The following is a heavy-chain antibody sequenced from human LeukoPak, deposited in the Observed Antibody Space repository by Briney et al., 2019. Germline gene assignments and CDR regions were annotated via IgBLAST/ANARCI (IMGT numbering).Heavy chain of an antibody. CDR2: ISAYNGNT. V-gene: IGHV1-18*01. J-gene: IGHJ4*02. D-gene: IGHD6-19*01. CDR3: ARVRGRNTRYSSGWYPDY. CDR1: GYTFTSYG. Sequence: ASVKVSCKASGYTFTSYGISWVRQAPGQGLEWMGWISAYNGNTNYAQKLQGRVTMTTDTSTSTAYMELRSLRSDDTAVYYCARVRGRNTRYSSGWYPDYWGQGTLVTVSS.